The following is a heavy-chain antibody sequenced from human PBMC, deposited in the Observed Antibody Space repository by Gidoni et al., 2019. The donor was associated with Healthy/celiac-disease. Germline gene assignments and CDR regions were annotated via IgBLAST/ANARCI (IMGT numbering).Heavy chain of an antibody. D-gene: IGHD3-10*01. CDR1: GFTFSSYG. J-gene: IGHJ6*02. Sequence: QVQLVESGGGVVQPGRSLRLSCAASGFTFSSYGMHWVRQAPGKGLEWVAVIWYDGSNKYYADSVKGRFTISRDNSKNTLYLQMNSLRAEDTAVYYCARDQAYYYGSDPRPGGMDVWGQGTTVTVSS. V-gene: IGHV3-33*01. CDR2: IWYDGSNK. CDR3: ARDQAYYYGSDPRPGGMDV.